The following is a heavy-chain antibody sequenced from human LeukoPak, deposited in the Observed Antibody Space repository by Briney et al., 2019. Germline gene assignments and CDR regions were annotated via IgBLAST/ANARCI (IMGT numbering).Heavy chain of an antibody. CDR1: GFTFSSYE. Sequence: GGPLRLSCAASGFTFSSYEMNWLRQAPGKGLEWVSYISSSGSTIYYTDSVKGRFTISRDNAKNSLYLQMNSLRAEDTAVYYCARDGLELWFGELLSDAFDIWGQGTMVTVSS. D-gene: IGHD3-10*01. CDR3: ARDGLELWFGELLSDAFDI. J-gene: IGHJ3*02. CDR2: ISSSGSTI. V-gene: IGHV3-48*03.